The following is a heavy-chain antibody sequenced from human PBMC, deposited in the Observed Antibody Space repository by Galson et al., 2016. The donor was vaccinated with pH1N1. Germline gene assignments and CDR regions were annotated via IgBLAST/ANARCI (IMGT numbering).Heavy chain of an antibody. D-gene: IGHD1-26*01. V-gene: IGHV1-46*03. J-gene: IGHJ4*02. CDR3: IRDLGRLRAF. CDR2: IDPSPGTT. CDR1: GYTFTRYY. Sequence: SVKVSCKASGYTFTRYYFHWVRQAPGQGLEWMGVIDPSPGTTTYAQKVQGLVTMTSDTSTSTVYMELSSLKPEDTAVYHCIRDLGRLRAFWGQGTLVTVSS.